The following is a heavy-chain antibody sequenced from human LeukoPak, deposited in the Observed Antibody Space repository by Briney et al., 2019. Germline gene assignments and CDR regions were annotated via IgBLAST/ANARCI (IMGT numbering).Heavy chain of an antibody. Sequence: GGSLRLSCAASGFTFSNYGMHWVRQAPGKGLKWVALISYDGVNKYYADSVKGRFTISRGNSKNTLYLRMNSLRVEDTALYYCAKLRELVTYYYYYGLDVWGQGTTVTVSS. D-gene: IGHD1-1*01. V-gene: IGHV3-30*18. CDR1: GFTFSNYG. CDR3: AKLRELVTYYYYYGLDV. CDR2: ISYDGVNK. J-gene: IGHJ6*02.